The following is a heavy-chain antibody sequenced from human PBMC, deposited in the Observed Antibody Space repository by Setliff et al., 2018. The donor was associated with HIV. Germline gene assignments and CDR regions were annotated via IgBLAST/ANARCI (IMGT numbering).Heavy chain of an antibody. CDR1: GYTFTSYY. CDR3: AREARYQDRYYYYMDV. J-gene: IGHJ6*03. V-gene: IGHV1-46*03. Sequence: GASVKVSCKASGYTFTSYYLHWVRQAPGQGLEWMGIINPSGGSTTYAQKFQGRVTMTRDTSASTVYMELSSLISEDMAVYYCAREARYQDRYYYYMDVWGKGTTGTAP. CDR2: INPSGGST. D-gene: IGHD1-20*01.